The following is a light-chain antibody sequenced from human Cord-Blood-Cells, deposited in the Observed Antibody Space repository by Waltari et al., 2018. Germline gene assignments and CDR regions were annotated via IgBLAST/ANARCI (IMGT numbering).Light chain of an antibody. V-gene: IGKV3-15*01. CDR2: DAS. J-gene: IGKJ4*01. CDR3: QQYNNCPPLT. CDR1: QSVSSN. Sequence: EIVMTQSPATLSVSPGERATLSCRASQSVSSNLAWYQQKPGQAPRLLIYDASTRPTGIPARFSGSGSGTEVTLTIISLQSEDFAVYYCQQYNNCPPLTFGGGTKVEIK.